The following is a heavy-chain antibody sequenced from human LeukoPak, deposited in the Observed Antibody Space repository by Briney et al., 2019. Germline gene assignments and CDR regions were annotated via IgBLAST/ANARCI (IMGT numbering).Heavy chain of an antibody. D-gene: IGHD3-10*01. V-gene: IGHV2-5*01. CDR1: GFSLSTSGVG. Sequence: SGPTLVKPTQILTLTCTSSGFSLSTSGVGVGWIRQPPGKALEWLALLYWNGDKRYSPSLQSRLTITKDTSKNQVVLTMTNMDPVDTATHYRAHRRREARNYYGSGSYLTENWFDPWGQGTLVTVSS. CDR3: AHRRREARNYYGSGSYLTENWFDP. CDR2: LYWNGDK. J-gene: IGHJ5*02.